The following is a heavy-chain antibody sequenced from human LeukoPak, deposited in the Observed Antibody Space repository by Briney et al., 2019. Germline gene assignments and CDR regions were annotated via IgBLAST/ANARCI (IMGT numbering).Heavy chain of an antibody. D-gene: IGHD6-13*01. V-gene: IGHV3-33*01. Sequence: SGGSLRLSCAGSGFIFSNYGMNWVRQAPGKGLEWVAVIWFDGSNKYYADSVRGRFTVSRDNSKNTVILEMNSLRAEDTAVYYCGRVGYSSSWYNLDYWGQGTLVTVSS. CDR1: GFIFSNYG. CDR2: IWFDGSNK. J-gene: IGHJ4*02. CDR3: GRVGYSSSWYNLDY.